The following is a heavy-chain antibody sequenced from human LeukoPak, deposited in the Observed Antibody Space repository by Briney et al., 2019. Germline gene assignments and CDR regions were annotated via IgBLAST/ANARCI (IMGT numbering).Heavy chain of an antibody. CDR1: GGSISNYY. J-gene: IGHJ4*02. CDR2: IDDSGST. CDR3: ARAGYYDSSGYYHFDY. Sequence: KSSETLSLTCTVSGGSISNYYWSWIRQPPGKGLEWIGYIDDSGSTNYNPSLKSRVTISVDTSKNQFSLKLRSVTAADTAVYYCARAGYYDSSGYYHFDYWGQGTLVTDSS. D-gene: IGHD3-22*01. V-gene: IGHV4-59*01.